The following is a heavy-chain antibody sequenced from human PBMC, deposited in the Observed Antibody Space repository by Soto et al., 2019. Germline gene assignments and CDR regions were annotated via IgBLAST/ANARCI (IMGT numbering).Heavy chain of an antibody. CDR3: AKEVSLGSTVDLGY. V-gene: IGHV3-23*01. CDR1: GFTFSIFA. D-gene: IGHD7-27*01. Sequence: PVGSLRLSCAASGFTFSIFAMSWVRQSPGKGLEWVSTISGSGGSTYYADAVKGRFTISRDNSMGTLYLQMKSLRVEDTAIYYCAKEVSLGSTVDLGYWGQGARVTVSS. CDR2: ISGSGGST. J-gene: IGHJ4*02.